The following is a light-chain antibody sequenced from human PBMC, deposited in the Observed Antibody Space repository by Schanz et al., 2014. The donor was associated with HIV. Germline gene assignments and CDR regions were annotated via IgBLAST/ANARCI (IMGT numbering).Light chain of an antibody. CDR1: STNIGNNH. CDR2: DND. CDR3: AAWDDSLSVL. V-gene: IGLV1-51*01. J-gene: IGLJ2*01. Sequence: QSVLTQPPSVSAAPGQKVTISCSGSSTNIGNNHVSWYQQFPGTAPKLLIYDNDRRPSGIPDRFSGSKSGTSATLGISGLRSEDEADYYCAAWDDSLSVLFGGGTKLTVL.